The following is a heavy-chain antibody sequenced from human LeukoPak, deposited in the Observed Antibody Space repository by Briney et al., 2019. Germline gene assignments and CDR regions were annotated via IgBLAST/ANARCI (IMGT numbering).Heavy chain of an antibody. V-gene: IGHV3-7*03. Sequence: GGSLRLSCAASGFTFSSYWMNWARQAPGKGLEWVANIKQDGSEKYYVDSVKGRFTNSRDNAKNSLYLQMNSLRAEDTAVYYCARDEGWFWFDPWGQGTLVTVSS. J-gene: IGHJ5*02. D-gene: IGHD2-15*01. CDR1: GFTFSSYW. CDR3: ARDEGWFWFDP. CDR2: IKQDGSEK.